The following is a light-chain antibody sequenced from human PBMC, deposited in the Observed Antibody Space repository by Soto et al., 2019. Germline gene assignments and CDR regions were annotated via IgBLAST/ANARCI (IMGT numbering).Light chain of an antibody. CDR1: QGISNY. V-gene: IGKV1-27*01. J-gene: IGKJ4*01. Sequence: DIQMTQSPPSLSASVGDRVTISCRASQGISNYVAWYQQKPGQVPKLLIDAASTLQSGVPSRFSGSGSGKDFTLTISSLQPEDVATYYCQKYNSVPTFGGGTKVEIK. CDR3: QKYNSVPT. CDR2: AAS.